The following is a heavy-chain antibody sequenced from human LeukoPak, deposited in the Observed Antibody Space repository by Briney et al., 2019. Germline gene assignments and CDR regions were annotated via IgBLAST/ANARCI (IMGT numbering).Heavy chain of an antibody. CDR1: GFTVSSTY. J-gene: IGHJ4*02. CDR3: ARDYSPPHYYDNSGYFDS. Sequence: GGSLRLSCVLSGFTVSSTYISWFRQTPGKGLEWVSVIFTTGTTYYADSVKGRFTLSRDNFENTVHLQMSSLTAEDTAVYYCARDYSPPHYYDNSGYFDSWGQGTLVTVSS. CDR2: IFTTGTT. D-gene: IGHD3-22*01. V-gene: IGHV3-53*01.